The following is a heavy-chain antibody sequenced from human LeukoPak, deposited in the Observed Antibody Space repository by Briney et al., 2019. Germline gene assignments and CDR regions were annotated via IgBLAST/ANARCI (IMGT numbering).Heavy chain of an antibody. CDR2: ISGSGGST. CDR3: AKSLGGVIVTSFDY. J-gene: IGHJ4*02. CDR1: GFTFNSYA. V-gene: IGHV3-23*01. Sequence: PGGSLRLSCTASGFTFNSYAMSWVSQAPGKGLEWVSGISGSGGSTYYADSVKGRFTISRANSRNTLFLQMNSLRAEDTAVYYCAKSLGGVIVTSFDYWGQGTLVTVSS. D-gene: IGHD3-16*02.